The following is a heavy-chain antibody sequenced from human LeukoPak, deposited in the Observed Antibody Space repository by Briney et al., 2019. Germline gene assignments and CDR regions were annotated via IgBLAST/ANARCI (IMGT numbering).Heavy chain of an antibody. Sequence: GASVKVSCKASGYTFTSYYMHWVRQAPGQGLEWMGWINPNSGGTNYAQKFQGRVTMTRDTSISTAYMELSRLRSDDTAVYYCARDQHSSGWYYYYGMDVWGQGATVTVSS. CDR2: INPNSGGT. CDR1: GYTFTSYY. D-gene: IGHD6-19*01. CDR3: ARDQHSSGWYYYYGMDV. V-gene: IGHV1-2*02. J-gene: IGHJ6*02.